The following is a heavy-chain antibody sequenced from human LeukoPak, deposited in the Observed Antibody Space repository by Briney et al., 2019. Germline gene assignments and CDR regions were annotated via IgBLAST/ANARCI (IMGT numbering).Heavy chain of an antibody. D-gene: IGHD6-13*01. J-gene: IGHJ4*02. CDR1: GFTFSSYA. Sequence: GGSLRLSCAASGFTFSSYAMSWVRQAPGKGLEWVSYISSSSSTIYYADSVKGRFTISRDNAKNSLYLQMNSLRDEDTAVYYCARVFYSSWYVIDYWGQGTLVTVSS. CDR3: ARVFYSSWYVIDY. CDR2: ISSSSSTI. V-gene: IGHV3-48*02.